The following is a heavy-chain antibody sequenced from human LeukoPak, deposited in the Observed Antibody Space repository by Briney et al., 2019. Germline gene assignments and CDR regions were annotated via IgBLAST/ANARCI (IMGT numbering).Heavy chain of an antibody. CDR3: ARHPNWNFDY. V-gene: IGHV3-7*01. J-gene: IGHJ4*02. D-gene: IGHD1-1*01. CDR1: GFTFNSYW. CDR2: INTDGSQR. Sequence: GGSLRLSCAASGFTFNSYWMTWVRQAPGKGLEWVANINTDGSQRDCVDSLKGRFTISRDNDKNSLYLQMNNLRAEDTAVYYCARHPNWNFDYWGQGTLVTVSS.